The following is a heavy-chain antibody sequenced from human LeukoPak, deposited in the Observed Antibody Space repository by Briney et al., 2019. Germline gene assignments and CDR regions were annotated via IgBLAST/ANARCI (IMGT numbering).Heavy chain of an antibody. D-gene: IGHD2-2*01. Sequence: SETLSLTCAVYGGSFSGYYWSWIRQPPGKGLEWIGEINHSGSTNYNPSLKSRVTISVDTSKNQFSLKLGSVTAADTAVYYCARAYVVVPATALRFDPWGQGTLVTVSS. CDR1: GGSFSGYY. CDR3: ARAYVVVPATALRFDP. J-gene: IGHJ5*02. CDR2: INHSGST. V-gene: IGHV4-34*01.